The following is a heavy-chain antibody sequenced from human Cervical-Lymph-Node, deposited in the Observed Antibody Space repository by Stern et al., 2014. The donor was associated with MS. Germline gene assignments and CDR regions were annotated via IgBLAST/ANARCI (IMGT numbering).Heavy chain of an antibody. D-gene: IGHD6-13*01. CDR1: GFTFNTYT. J-gene: IGHJ3*01. Sequence: EVQLVQSGGGLVEPGESLRLSCAASGFTFNTYTMNWVRQAPGKGLEWVSSISTSSIYIYYADSVKGRFTVSRDNARRSLFLQMDSLKAEDTAIYYCATVPTRSGIAVDGFDFWGQGTVVSVSS. V-gene: IGHV3-21*01. CDR3: ATVPTRSGIAVDGFDF. CDR2: ISTSSIYI.